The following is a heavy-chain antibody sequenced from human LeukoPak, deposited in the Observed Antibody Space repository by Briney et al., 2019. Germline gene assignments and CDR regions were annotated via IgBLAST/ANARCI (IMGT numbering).Heavy chain of an antibody. V-gene: IGHV4-59*03. J-gene: IGHJ4*02. Sequence: SETLSLTCTVPSGSISSYYWSWIRQPPGKGLEWIGCIYVSGYTKYNPSLKSRVIMSVDTSKNQFSLNLSSVTAADTAVYYCAKSERNVGPFDYWGQGTLVAVSS. D-gene: IGHD1-14*01. CDR2: IYVSGYT. CDR1: SGSISSYY. CDR3: AKSERNVGPFDY.